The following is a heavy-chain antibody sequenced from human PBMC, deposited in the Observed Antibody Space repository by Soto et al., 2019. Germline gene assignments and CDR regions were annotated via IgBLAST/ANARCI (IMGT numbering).Heavy chain of an antibody. V-gene: IGHV4-30-4*08. CDR3: ARGMTTVTYYYYYYYMDI. CDR2: ITDSGRT. CDR1: GGSIRRSDSC. J-gene: IGHJ6*03. Sequence: SETLSLTCSVSGGSIRRSDSCWSWVRQFPGKGLEWIAYITDSGRTDYNPSLKSRATISIDTSKNQFFLNLSSMTAADTAVYYCARGMTTVTYYYYYYYMDIWGKGTTVTVSS. D-gene: IGHD4-17*01.